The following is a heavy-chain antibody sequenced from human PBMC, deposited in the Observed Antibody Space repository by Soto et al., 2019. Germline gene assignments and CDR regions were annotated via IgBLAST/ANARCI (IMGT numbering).Heavy chain of an antibody. CDR2: IIPILGIA. CDR1: GGTFSSYT. V-gene: IGHV1-69*02. J-gene: IGHJ4*02. CDR3: ARVWDDFWSGYSAY. Sequence: SVKVSCKASGGTFSSYTISWVRQAPGQGLEWMGRIIPILGIANYAQKFQGRVTITADKSTSTAYMELSSLRSEDTAVYYCARVWDDFWSGYSAYWGQGTLVTAPQ. D-gene: IGHD3-3*01.